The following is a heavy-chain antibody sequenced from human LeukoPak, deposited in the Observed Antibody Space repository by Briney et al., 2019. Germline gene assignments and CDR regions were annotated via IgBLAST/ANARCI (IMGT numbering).Heavy chain of an antibody. J-gene: IGHJ6*03. CDR1: GFTFSTYS. CDR2: ISGSSTYI. CDR3: ARFAAGGSYYYYMDV. V-gene: IGHV3-21*01. Sequence: GGSLRLSCAASGFTFSTYSMNWVRRAPGKGLEWVSSISGSSTYIYYADSGKGRFAISRDNAKNSLYLQMNSLRADDTAVYYCARFAAGGSYYYYMDVWGKGTTVTVSS. D-gene: IGHD6-25*01.